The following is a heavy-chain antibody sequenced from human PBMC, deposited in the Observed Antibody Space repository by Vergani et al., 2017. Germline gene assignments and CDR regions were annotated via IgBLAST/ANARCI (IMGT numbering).Heavy chain of an antibody. CDR2: ISGSGGST. CDR3: AKGQGSYIVALYYFDY. Sequence: EVQLLESGGGLVQPGGSLRLSCAASGFTFSSYDMSWVRQAPGKGLEWVSVISGSGGSTYYADSVKGRFTISRDNSKNTLYLQMNSLRAEDTAVYYCAKGQGSYIVALYYFDYWGQGTLVTVSS. J-gene: IGHJ4*02. V-gene: IGHV3-23*01. D-gene: IGHD2-15*01. CDR1: GFTFSSYD.